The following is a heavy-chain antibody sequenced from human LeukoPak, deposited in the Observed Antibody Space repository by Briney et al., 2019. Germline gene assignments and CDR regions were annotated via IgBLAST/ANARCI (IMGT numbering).Heavy chain of an antibody. CDR3: AGDYCSGGSCSDAFDI. J-gene: IGHJ3*02. CDR2: ISSSSSYT. V-gene: IGHV3-11*06. Sequence: GGSLRLSCAASGFTFSDYYMSWIRQAPGKGLEWVSYISSSSSYTNYADSVKGRFTISRDNAKNSLYLQMNSLRAEDTAVYYCAGDYCSGGSCSDAFDIWGQGTMVTVSS. D-gene: IGHD2-15*01. CDR1: GFTFSDYY.